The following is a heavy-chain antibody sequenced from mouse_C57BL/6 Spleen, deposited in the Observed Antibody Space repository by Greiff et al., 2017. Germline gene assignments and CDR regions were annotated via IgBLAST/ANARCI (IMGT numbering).Heavy chain of an antibody. Sequence: EVKLMESGEGLVKPGGSLKLSCAASGFTFSSYAMSWVRPTPEKRLEWVAYISSGGDYNYYADTVKGRFTISRATARNTLYLQMSSLKSEDTAMYYCTRDNTGTFAYWGQGTLVTVSA. CDR1: GFTFSSYA. CDR3: TRDNTGTFAY. CDR2: ISSGGDYN. V-gene: IGHV5-9-1*02. J-gene: IGHJ3*01. D-gene: IGHD4-1*01.